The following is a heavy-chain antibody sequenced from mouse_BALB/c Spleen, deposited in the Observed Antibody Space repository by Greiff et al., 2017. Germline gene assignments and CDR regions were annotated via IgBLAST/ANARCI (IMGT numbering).Heavy chain of an antibody. Sequence: VQLQQSGAELVRSGASVKLSCTASGFNIKDYYMHWVKQRPEQGLEWIGWIDPENGDTEYAPKFQGKATMTADTSSNTAYLQLSSLTSEDTAVYYCNALLRLRLDYWGQGTSVTVSS. CDR3: NALLRLRLDY. V-gene: IGHV14-4*02. CDR1: GFNIKDYY. D-gene: IGHD1-2*01. CDR2: IDPENGDT. J-gene: IGHJ4*01.